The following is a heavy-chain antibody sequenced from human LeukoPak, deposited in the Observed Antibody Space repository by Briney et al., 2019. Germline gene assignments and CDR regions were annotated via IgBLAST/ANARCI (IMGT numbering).Heavy chain of an antibody. J-gene: IGHJ5*02. V-gene: IGHV4-31*03. CDR3: AAQDVNWFDP. D-gene: IGHD2-15*01. CDR2: IYYSGST. CDR1: GGSISSGGYY. Sequence: TSETLSLTCTVSGGSISSGGYYWSWIRQHPGKGLEWIGYIYYSGSTYYNPSLKSRVTISVDTSKNQFSLKLSSVTAADTAVYYCAAQDVNWFDPWGQGTLVTVSS.